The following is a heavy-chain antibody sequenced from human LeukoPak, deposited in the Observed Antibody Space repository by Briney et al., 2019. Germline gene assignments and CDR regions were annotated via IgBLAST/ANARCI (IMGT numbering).Heavy chain of an antibody. V-gene: IGHV3-23*01. CDR2: ISGSSGST. Sequence: GGSLRLSCAASGFTFSSYAMSWVRQAPGKGLEWVSAISGSSGSTYYADSVKGRFTISRDNSKNTLYLQMNSLRAEDTAVYYCATYSSGWYRYFQHWGQGTLVTVSS. D-gene: IGHD6-19*01. CDR3: ATYSSGWYRYFQH. J-gene: IGHJ1*01. CDR1: GFTFSSYA.